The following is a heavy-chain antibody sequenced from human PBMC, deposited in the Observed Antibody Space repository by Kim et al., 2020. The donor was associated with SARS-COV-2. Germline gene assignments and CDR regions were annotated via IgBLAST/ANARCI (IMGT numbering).Heavy chain of an antibody. Sequence: SEHSVTSRFTISQANSKNPLYLQMNGLRAEDTAVYYCAKGHGSGLRAFDIWGQVTMVTVSS. D-gene: IGHD3-10*01. V-gene: IGHV3-23*01. J-gene: IGHJ3*02. CDR3: AKGHGSGLRAFDI.